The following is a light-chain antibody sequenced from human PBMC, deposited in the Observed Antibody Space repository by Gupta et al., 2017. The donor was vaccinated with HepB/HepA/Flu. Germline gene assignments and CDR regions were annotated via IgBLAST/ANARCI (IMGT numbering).Light chain of an antibody. J-gene: IGLJ2*01. V-gene: IGLV3-21*03. CDR1: NIGSKS. Sequence: SHVLTQPPSVSVAHGKPARTRCGGNNIGSKSVHWYQQKPGQAPVLVVYDDSDRPSGIPERFSGSNSGNTATLTISRVEAGDEADYYCQVWDSSSDHVVFGGGTKLTVL. CDR2: DDS. CDR3: QVWDSSSDHVV.